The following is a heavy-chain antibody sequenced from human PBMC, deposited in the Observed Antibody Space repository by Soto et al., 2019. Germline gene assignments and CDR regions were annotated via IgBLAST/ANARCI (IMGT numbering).Heavy chain of an antibody. J-gene: IGHJ4*02. D-gene: IGHD3-22*01. Sequence: GASLKVSCKASGCTFTGYYMHWVRQAPGQGLEWMGWINPNSGGTDYAQKFHGRDTMTRDTSISTAYMELSRLRSDDTAVYYCARDREYYYDSSGYFYFNYWGQGTLGTVSA. CDR1: GCTFTGYY. V-gene: IGHV1-2*02. CDR3: ARDREYYYDSSGYFYFNY. CDR2: INPNSGGT.